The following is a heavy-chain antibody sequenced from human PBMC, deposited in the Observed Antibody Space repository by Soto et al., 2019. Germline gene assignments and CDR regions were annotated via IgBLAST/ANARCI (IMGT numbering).Heavy chain of an antibody. Sequence: QVQLQESGPGLVRPSETLSLTCTVSGGSFSSYYWTWIRQSPGKGLEWIGYIYYSGSTDYNPSLRGRRAISIDPSKNKFSLRLNSMTAADTAVYYCAGRDCSGTNCYYLDYYYMDVWGKGTTVTVSS. D-gene: IGHD2-2*01. CDR2: IYYSGST. J-gene: IGHJ6*03. V-gene: IGHV4-59*08. CDR3: AGRDCSGTNCYYLDYYYMDV. CDR1: GGSFSSYY.